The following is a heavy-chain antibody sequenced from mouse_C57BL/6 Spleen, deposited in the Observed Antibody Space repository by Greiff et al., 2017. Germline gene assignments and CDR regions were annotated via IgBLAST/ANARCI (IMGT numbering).Heavy chain of an antibody. Sequence: QVQLQQSGAELVRPGTSVKVSCKASGYAFTNYLIEWVKQRPGQGLEWIGVINPGSGGTNYNEKFKGKATLTADKSSSTAYMQLSSLTSEDSAVXFCARGGYSQFAYWGQGTLGTVSA. CDR2: INPGSGGT. D-gene: IGHD2-12*01. CDR3: ARGGYSQFAY. V-gene: IGHV1-54*01. CDR1: GYAFTNYL. J-gene: IGHJ3*01.